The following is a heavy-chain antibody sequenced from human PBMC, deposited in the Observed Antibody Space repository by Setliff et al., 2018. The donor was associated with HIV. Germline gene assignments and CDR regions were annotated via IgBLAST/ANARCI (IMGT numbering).Heavy chain of an antibody. V-gene: IGHV1-69*13. CDR2: IIPHFDAP. Sequence: ASVKVSCKASGGTFTSSAISWVRQARGQGLEWMGAIIPHFDAPQYAQKFQGRDTITADQSTSTAYMELSGLTSEDTAVYYCASPRLDWSFSHFDYWGQGTPVTVSS. CDR1: GGTFTSSA. J-gene: IGHJ4*02. CDR3: ASPRLDWSFSHFDY. D-gene: IGHD3-9*01.